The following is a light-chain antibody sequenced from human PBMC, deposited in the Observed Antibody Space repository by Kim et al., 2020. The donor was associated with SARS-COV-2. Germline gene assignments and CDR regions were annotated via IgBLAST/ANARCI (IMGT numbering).Light chain of an antibody. CDR3: QQYDNLPLYT. CDR2: DAS. Sequence: ASVGDRVTITCQASQDISNYLNWYRQKPGKAPKLLIYDASNLETGVPSRFSGSGSGTDFTFTISSLQPEDIATYYCQQYDNLPLYTFGQGTKLEI. V-gene: IGKV1-33*01. J-gene: IGKJ2*01. CDR1: QDISNY.